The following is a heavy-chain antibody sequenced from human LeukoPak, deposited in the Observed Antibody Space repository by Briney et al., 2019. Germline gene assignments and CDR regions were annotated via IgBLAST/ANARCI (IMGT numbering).Heavy chain of an antibody. CDR2: IYSGGST. D-gene: IGHD6-19*01. V-gene: IGHV3-53*01. J-gene: IGHJ4*02. CDR1: GFTVSSNY. CDR3: ANSVAGTPLDY. Sequence: GGSLRLSCAASGFTVSSNYMSWVRQAPGKGLEWVSVIYSGGSTYYADSVKGRFTISRDNSKNTLYLQMNSLRAEDTAVYYCANSVAGTPLDYWGQGTLVTVSS.